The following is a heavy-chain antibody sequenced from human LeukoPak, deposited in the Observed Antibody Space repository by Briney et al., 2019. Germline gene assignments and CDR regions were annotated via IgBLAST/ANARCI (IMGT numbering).Heavy chain of an antibody. J-gene: IGHJ4*02. V-gene: IGHV1-46*01. CDR1: GCTFTSYL. D-gene: IGHD6-13*01. CDR3: AREVGGSSWYIDY. Sequence: ASVTDSLLSCGCTFTSYLLHWVRQPPARGRAWVGIINPSGGSTSYAQKFQGRVTMTRDMSTSTVYMELSSLRSEDTAVYYCAREVGGSSWYIDYWGQGTLVTVSS. CDR2: INPSGGST.